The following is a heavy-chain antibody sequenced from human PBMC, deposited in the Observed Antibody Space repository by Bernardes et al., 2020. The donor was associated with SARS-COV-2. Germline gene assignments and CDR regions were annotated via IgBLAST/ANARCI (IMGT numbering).Heavy chain of an antibody. V-gene: IGHV3-23*01. CDR3: AKEGDSSVYLNYYYGMDV. D-gene: IGHD3-22*01. CDR2: ISGRAGTT. J-gene: IGHJ6*02. Sequence: MSWVRQASGKGLEWVSSISGRAGTTYYADSVKGRFTISRDNAKNTVFLQMNSLRADDTAVYYCAKEGDSSVYLNYYYGMDVWGPGTTVTVSS.